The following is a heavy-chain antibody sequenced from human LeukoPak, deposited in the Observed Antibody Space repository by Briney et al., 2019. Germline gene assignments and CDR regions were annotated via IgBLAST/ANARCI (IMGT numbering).Heavy chain of an antibody. CDR3: ARKVKKYSNVDY. V-gene: IGHV1-2*02. CDR2: INPNSGGT. D-gene: IGHD6-13*01. Sequence: ASVKVSCTASGYTFTGYYMHWVRQAPGQGLEWMGWINPNSGGTNYAQKFQGRVTMTRDTSISTAYMELSRLRSDDTAVYYCARKVKKYSNVDYWGQGTLVTVSS. CDR1: GYTFTGYY. J-gene: IGHJ4*02.